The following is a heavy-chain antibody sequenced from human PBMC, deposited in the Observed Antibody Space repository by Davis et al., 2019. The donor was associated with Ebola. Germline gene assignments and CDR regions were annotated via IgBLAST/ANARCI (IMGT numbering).Heavy chain of an antibody. CDR2: IYSGGST. Sequence: GESLKISCAASGFTVSSNYMSWVRQAPGKGLEWVSVIYSGGSTYYADSVKGRFTISRDNAKNSLYLQMNSLRAEDTAVYYCARDPAGTWYFDYWGQGTLVTVSS. CDR1: GFTVSSNY. J-gene: IGHJ4*02. CDR3: ARDPAGTWYFDY. V-gene: IGHV3-53*01.